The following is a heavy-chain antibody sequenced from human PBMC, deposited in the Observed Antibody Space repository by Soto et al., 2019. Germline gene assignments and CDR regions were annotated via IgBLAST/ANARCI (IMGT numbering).Heavy chain of an antibody. V-gene: IGHV4-31*03. Sequence: SETLSLTCSVPGGSISSGGFYWSWIRQHPGKGLEWIGYIYYTGSTSYNPSLKSRVTISVDTSTTQFSLKLTSVTAADTAVYFCARGGYYGLDVWGQGTTVTVSS. J-gene: IGHJ6*02. CDR1: GGSISSGGFY. CDR3: ARGGYYGLDV. CDR2: IYYTGST.